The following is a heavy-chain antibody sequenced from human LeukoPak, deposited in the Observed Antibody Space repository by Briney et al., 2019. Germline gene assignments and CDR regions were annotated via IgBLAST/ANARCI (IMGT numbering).Heavy chain of an antibody. CDR1: GFTFSSYW. D-gene: IGHD4-17*01. CDR3: AKNHGDYGDPLYYFDY. V-gene: IGHV3-30*18. CDR2: ISYDGSNK. J-gene: IGHJ4*02. Sequence: GGSLRLSCAASGFTFSSYWMHWVRQAPGKGLEWVAVISYDGSNKYYADSVKGRFTISRDNSKNTLYLQMNSLRAEDTAVYYCAKNHGDYGDPLYYFDYWGQGTLVTVSS.